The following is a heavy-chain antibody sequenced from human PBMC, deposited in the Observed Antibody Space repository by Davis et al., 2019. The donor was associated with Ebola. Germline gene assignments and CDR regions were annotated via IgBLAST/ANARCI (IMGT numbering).Heavy chain of an antibody. CDR2: IWYDGSNK. Sequence: PGGSLRLSCAASGFTFSSYGMHWVRQAPGKGLEWVAVIWYDGSNKYYADSVKGRFTISRDNSKNTLYLQMNSLRAEDTAVYYCARDLGFNWFDPWGQETLVTVSS. V-gene: IGHV3-33*01. CDR1: GFTFSSYG. J-gene: IGHJ5*02. CDR3: ARDLGFNWFDP.